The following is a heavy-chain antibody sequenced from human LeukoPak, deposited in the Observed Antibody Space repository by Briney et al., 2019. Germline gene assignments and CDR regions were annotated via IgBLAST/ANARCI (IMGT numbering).Heavy chain of an antibody. Sequence: PSETLSPTCTVYGGSFSGYYWSWIRQPPGKGLEWIGEINHSGSTNYNPSLKSRVTISVDTSKNQFSLKLSSVTAADTAVYYCARTFAYYYDSSGYFHWGQGTLVTVSS. CDR1: GGSFSGYY. CDR2: INHSGST. D-gene: IGHD3-22*01. V-gene: IGHV4-34*01. J-gene: IGHJ4*02. CDR3: ARTFAYYYDSSGYFH.